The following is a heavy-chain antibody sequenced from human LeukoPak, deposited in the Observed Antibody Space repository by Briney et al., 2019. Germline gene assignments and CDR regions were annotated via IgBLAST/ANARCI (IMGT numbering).Heavy chain of an antibody. CDR1: GGTFSSYA. CDR3: ASSDSSGYYGDY. J-gene: IGHJ4*02. CDR2: IIPIFGTA. D-gene: IGHD3-22*01. Sequence: SVKVSCKASGGTFSSYAISRVRQAPGQGLEWMGGIIPIFGTANYAQKFQGRVTITTGESTSTAYMELSSLRSEDTAVYYCASSDSSGYYGDYWGQGTLVTVSS. V-gene: IGHV1-69*05.